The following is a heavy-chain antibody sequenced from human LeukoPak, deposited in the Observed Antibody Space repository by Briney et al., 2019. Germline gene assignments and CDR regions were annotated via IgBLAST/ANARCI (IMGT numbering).Heavy chain of an antibody. D-gene: IGHD6-13*01. CDR1: GFTFSSYS. J-gene: IGHJ4*02. CDR2: ISSSSSTI. Sequence: PGGSLRLSCAASGFTFSSYSMNWVRQAPGKGLEWVSYISSSSSTIYYADSVKGRFTISRDNAKNSLYLQMNSLRAEDTAVYYCARGQPKGIAAAAFDYWGQGTLVTVSS. V-gene: IGHV3-48*04. CDR3: ARGQPKGIAAAAFDY.